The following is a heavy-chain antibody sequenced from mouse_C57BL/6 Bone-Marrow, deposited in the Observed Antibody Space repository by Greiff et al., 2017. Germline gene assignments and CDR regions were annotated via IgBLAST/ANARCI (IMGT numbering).Heavy chain of an antibody. CDR2: IDPNRGGT. CDR1: GYTFTSYW. D-gene: IGHD2-4*01. J-gene: IGHJ3*01. V-gene: IGHV1-72*01. Sequence: QVQLQQPGAELVKPGASVKLSCKASGYTFTSYWMHWVKQRPGRGLEWIGRIDPNRGGTKYNEKFKSKATLTVDKPSSTAYMQLSSLTSEDSAVYYCARERLEDYDEFAYWGQGTLVTVSA. CDR3: ARERLEDYDEFAY.